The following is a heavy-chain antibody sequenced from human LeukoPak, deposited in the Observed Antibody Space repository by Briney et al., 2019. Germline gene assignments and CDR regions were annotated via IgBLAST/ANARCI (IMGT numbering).Heavy chain of an antibody. Sequence: SETLSLTCTLSGYSISSDYYWGWIRQPPGKGLEWIGSIEHSGSIYYNPFFKSRVTISVDTSKNQFSLKLSSVTAADTAVYYCARDQGGWFDPWGQGTLVTVSS. V-gene: IGHV4-38-2*02. J-gene: IGHJ5*02. CDR1: GYSISSDYY. CDR3: ARDQGGWFDP. CDR2: IEHSGSI.